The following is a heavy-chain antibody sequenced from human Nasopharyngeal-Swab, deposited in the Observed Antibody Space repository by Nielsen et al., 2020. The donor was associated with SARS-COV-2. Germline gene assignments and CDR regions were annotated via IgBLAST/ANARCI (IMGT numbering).Heavy chain of an antibody. D-gene: IGHD4-17*01. V-gene: IGHV3-9*01. Sequence: SLKISCAASGFTFSNYSLSWVRQAPGKGLEWVSGISWNSGSIGYADSVKGRFTISRDNAKNSLYLQMNSLRAEDTALYYCAKDMWPTVTTPDYWGQGTLVTVSS. CDR2: ISWNSGSI. CDR1: GFTFSNYS. CDR3: AKDMWPTVTTPDY. J-gene: IGHJ4*02.